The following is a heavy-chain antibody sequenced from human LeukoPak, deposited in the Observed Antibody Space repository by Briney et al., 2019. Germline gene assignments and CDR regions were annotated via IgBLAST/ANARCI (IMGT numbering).Heavy chain of an antibody. CDR3: ARDDFWSGYYSAGKVYYYYGMDV. CDR1: GFTFSNAW. Sequence: GGSLRLSCAASGFTFSNAWMNWVRQAPGKGLEWVSYISSSSTIYYADSVKGRFTISRDNAKNSLYLQMNSLRAEDTAVYYCARDDFWSGYYSAGKVYYYYGMDVWGQGTTVTVSS. J-gene: IGHJ6*02. CDR2: ISSSSTI. D-gene: IGHD3-3*01. V-gene: IGHV3-69-1*01.